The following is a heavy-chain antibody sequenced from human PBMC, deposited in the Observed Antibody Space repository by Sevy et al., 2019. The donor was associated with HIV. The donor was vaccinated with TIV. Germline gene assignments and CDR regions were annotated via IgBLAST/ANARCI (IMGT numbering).Heavy chain of an antibody. V-gene: IGHV1-18*01. CDR3: ARDLLAVAGTRYFQH. D-gene: IGHD6-19*01. J-gene: IGHJ1*01. CDR2: ISAYNGNT. Sequence: ASVKVSCKASGYTFTSYGMSWVRQAPGQGLEWMGWISAYNGNTNYAQKLQGRVTMTTDTSTSTAYMELRSLRSDDTAVYYCARDLLAVAGTRYFQHWGQGTLVTVSS. CDR1: GYTFTSYG.